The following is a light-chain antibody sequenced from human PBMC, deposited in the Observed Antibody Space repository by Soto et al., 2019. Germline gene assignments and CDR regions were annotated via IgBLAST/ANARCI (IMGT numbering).Light chain of an antibody. V-gene: IGLV7-46*01. J-gene: IGLJ3*02. CDR1: SGPVTSGHY. CDR3: LVSYSGAWV. Sequence: QTVVTQEPSLTVSPGETVTLTCGSNSGPVTSGHYPYWFQQKPGQAPKTLIYDTTNKHSWTPARFSGSLLGGKAALTLSGAQPEDEAEYYCLVSYSGAWVFGGGTKVTVL. CDR2: DTT.